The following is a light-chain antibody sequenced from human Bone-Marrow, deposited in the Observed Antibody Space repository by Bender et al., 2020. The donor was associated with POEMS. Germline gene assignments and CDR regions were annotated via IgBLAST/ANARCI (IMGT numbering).Light chain of an antibody. CDR3: SSYTDSSTTYV. CDR1: SSDVGGYNY. Sequence: QSALTQPPSASGSPGQSVTISCTGTSSDVGGYNYVSWYQQHPDKAPKLMIYDVSNRPSGVSNRFSGSKSGNTASLTISGLQAEDEADYYCSSYTDSSTTYVFGTGTKVTVL. V-gene: IGLV2-14*03. CDR2: DVS. J-gene: IGLJ1*01.